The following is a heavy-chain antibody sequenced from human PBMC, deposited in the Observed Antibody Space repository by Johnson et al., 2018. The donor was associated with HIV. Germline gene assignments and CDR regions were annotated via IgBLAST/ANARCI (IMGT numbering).Heavy chain of an antibody. D-gene: IGHD6-19*01. CDR3: AREVRYTSWSFDI. V-gene: IGHV3-30*03. CDR2: ISYYGSVK. Sequence: QVQLLESGGGVVQPGRSLRLSSVASGFPFRNYGMHWVRPAPGKGLEWVAFISYYGSVKYYSDSVTGRFTISRDNSKNTLYLQMNSLRAEDTAVYYCAREVRYTSWSFDIWGQGTVVTVSS. CDR1: GFPFRNYG. J-gene: IGHJ3*02.